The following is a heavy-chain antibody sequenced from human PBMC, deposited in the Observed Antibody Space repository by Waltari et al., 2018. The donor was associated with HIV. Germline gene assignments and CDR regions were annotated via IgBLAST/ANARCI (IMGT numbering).Heavy chain of an antibody. CDR1: GFTFSAYG. V-gene: IGHV3-30*18. J-gene: IGHJ4*02. Sequence: QVQLVESGGGVVQPGRSLRLSCAASGFTFSAYGMHWVRQAPDKGLEWVAVISYDGSNKYYADSVKGRFTISRDNSMNTLYLQMNSLRTEDTAVYYCAKGITVTTIGYFDYWGQGTLLTVSS. CDR3: AKGITVTTIGYFDY. D-gene: IGHD4-17*01. CDR2: ISYDGSNK.